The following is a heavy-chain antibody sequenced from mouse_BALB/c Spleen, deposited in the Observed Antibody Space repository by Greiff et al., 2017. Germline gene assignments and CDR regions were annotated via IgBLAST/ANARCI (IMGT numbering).Heavy chain of an antibody. D-gene: IGHD2-1*01. CDR3: ARGDYGNYENAMDY. CDR1: GYTFTDYN. Sequence: VQLKQSGPELVKPGASVKIPCKASGYTFTDYNMDWVKQSHGKSLEWIGDINPNNGGTIYNQKFKGKATLTVDKSSSTAYMELRSLTSEDTAVYYCARGDYGNYENAMDYWGQGTSVTVSS. CDR2: INPNNGGT. V-gene: IGHV1-18*01. J-gene: IGHJ4*01.